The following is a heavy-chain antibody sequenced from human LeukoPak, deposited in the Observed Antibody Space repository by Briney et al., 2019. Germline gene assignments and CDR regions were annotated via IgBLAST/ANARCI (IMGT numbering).Heavy chain of an antibody. D-gene: IGHD4-23*01. Sequence: GASVKVSCKVSGYTLTELSMHWVRQATGQGLEWMGWMSPNSDNTGYAQKFQGRVTFTRDTSISTAYMELRSLTSEDTAVYYCARDYGGSSGWFDPWGQGTLVTVSS. CDR3: ARDYGGSSGWFDP. V-gene: IGHV1-8*01. J-gene: IGHJ5*02. CDR1: GYTLTELS. CDR2: MSPNSDNT.